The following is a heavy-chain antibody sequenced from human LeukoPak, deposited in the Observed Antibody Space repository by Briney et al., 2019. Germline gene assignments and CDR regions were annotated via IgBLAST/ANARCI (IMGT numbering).Heavy chain of an antibody. Sequence: SQTLSLTCAIPGDSVSSNSVTWNWIRQSPSRGLEWLVRTYYRSTWYNDYAVSVRGRITVNPDTSKNQFSLHLNSVTPEDTAVYYCARRLTQYDCFDPWGQGILVTVSS. D-gene: IGHD2-2*01. V-gene: IGHV6-1*01. CDR1: GDSVSSNSVT. J-gene: IGHJ5*02. CDR2: TYYRSTWYN. CDR3: ARRLTQYDCFDP.